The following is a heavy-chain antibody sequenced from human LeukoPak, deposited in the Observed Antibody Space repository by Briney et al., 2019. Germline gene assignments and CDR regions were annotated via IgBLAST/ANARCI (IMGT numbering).Heavy chain of an antibody. J-gene: IGHJ5*02. CDR3: ARALNYGSGSYWYNWFDP. CDR2: IYYSGST. V-gene: IGHV4-59*01. D-gene: IGHD3-10*01. Sequence: SETLSLTCTVFGGSISSYYWSWIRQPPGKGLEWIGYIYYSGSTNYNPSLKSRVTISVDTSKNQFSLKLSSVTAADTAVYYCARALNYGSGSYWYNWFDPWGQGTLVTVSS. CDR1: GGSISSYY.